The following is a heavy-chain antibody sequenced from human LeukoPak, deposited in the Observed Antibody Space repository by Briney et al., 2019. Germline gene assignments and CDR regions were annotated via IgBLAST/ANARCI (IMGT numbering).Heavy chain of an antibody. CDR2: ISGNDGST. CDR3: ARDEGSTYNQLDY. D-gene: IGHD1-14*01. Sequence: GASVKVSCKASGYTFDNFYIHWVRQAPGQGPEWMGWISGNDGSTNYAQKFQGRVTMTRVTAISTVYMDLSGLRPDDTAIYYCARDEGSTYNQLDYWGQGTLVTVSS. CDR1: GYTFDNFY. V-gene: IGHV1-2*02. J-gene: IGHJ4*02.